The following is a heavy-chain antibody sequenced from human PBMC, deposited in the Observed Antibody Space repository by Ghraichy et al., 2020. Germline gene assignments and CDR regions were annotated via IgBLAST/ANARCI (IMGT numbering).Heavy chain of an antibody. CDR1: GGSISSGGYS. Sequence: SQTLSLTCAVSGGSISSGGYSWSWIRQPPGKGLEWIGYIYHSGSTYYNPSLKSRVTISVDRSKNQFSLKLSSVTAADTAVYYCARGSPGRIGPWGQGTLVTVSS. V-gene: IGHV4-30-2*01. J-gene: IGHJ5*02. CDR3: ARGSPGRIGP. D-gene: IGHD3-10*01. CDR2: IYHSGST.